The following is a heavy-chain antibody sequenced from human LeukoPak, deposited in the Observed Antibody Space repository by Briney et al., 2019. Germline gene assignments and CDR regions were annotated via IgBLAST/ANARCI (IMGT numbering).Heavy chain of an antibody. D-gene: IGHD5-24*01. J-gene: IGHJ4*02. Sequence: GGSLRLSCVASGFPFSSYWMTWVRQAPGKGKEWVANIKQDGSKKSYVDSVKGRFTISRDNAKNSLYLQMNSLRAEYTAIYYCTRVGYIDEGIDYWGQGTLVTVSS. CDR1: GFPFSSYW. CDR3: TRVGYIDEGIDY. V-gene: IGHV3-7*04. CDR2: IKQDGSKK.